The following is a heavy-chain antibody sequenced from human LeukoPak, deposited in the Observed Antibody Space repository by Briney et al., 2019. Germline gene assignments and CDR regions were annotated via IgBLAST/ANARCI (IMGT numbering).Heavy chain of an antibody. CDR1: GYSISRGYY. D-gene: IGHD3-10*01. CDR3: ARDMVRGRGWFDP. V-gene: IGHV4-38-2*02. Sequence: SETLSLTCAVSGYSISRGYYWGWIRQPPGKGLEWIGSIYRSGSTYYNPSLKSRVTISVDTSKNQFSLKLSSVTAADTAVYYCARDMVRGRGWFDPWGQGTLVTVSS. J-gene: IGHJ5*02. CDR2: IYRSGST.